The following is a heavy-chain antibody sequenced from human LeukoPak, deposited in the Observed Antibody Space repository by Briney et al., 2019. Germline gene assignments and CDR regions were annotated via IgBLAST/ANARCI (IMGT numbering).Heavy chain of an antibody. Sequence: PSETLSLTCTVSGGSISSYYWSWIRQPPGKGLEWIGYIYYSGSTNYNPSLKSRVTISVDTSKNQFSLKLSSVTAADTAVYYCARDRLTGYSGEAAFDIWGQGTMVTVSS. CDR2: IYYSGST. V-gene: IGHV4-59*12. J-gene: IGHJ3*02. CDR3: ARDRLTGYSGEAAFDI. CDR1: GGSISSYY. D-gene: IGHD3-9*01.